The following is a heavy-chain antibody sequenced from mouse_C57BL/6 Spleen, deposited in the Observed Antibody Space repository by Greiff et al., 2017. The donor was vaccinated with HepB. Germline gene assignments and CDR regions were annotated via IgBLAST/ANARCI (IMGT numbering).Heavy chain of an antibody. CDR1: GFTFSDYG. CDR3: ARHRREEGYYAMDY. CDR2: ISSGSSTI. J-gene: IGHJ4*01. Sequence: EVQLQQSGGGLVKPGGSLKLSCAASGFTFSDYGMHWVRQAPEKGLEWVAYISSGSSTIYYADTVKGRFTISRDNAKNTLFLQMTSLRSEDTAMYYCARHRREEGYYAMDYWGQGTSVTVSS. V-gene: IGHV5-17*01.